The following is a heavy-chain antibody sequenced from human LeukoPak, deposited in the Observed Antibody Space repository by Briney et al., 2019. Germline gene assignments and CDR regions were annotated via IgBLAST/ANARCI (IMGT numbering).Heavy chain of an antibody. CDR3: AREYSSSWYGIFFDY. V-gene: IGHV4-4*07. D-gene: IGHD6-13*01. J-gene: IGHJ4*02. CDR2: VYITGST. CDR1: GGSISGFY. Sequence: SETLSLTCSVSGGSISGFYWTWIRQTAGKGLEWIGRVYITGSTSYNPSFKSRVTMSVDTSKNQISLKLSSVTAADTAVYYCAREYSSSWYGIFFDYWGQGTLVIVSS.